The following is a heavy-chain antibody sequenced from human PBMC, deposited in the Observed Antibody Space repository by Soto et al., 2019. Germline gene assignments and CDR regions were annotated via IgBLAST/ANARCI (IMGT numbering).Heavy chain of an antibody. CDR3: AKVERYYYDSSGYYSSPLF. CDR2: ISGSGGTT. D-gene: IGHD3-22*01. CDR1: GFTLSSYA. Sequence: ELAESGGGLVQPGGSLRLSCAASGFTLSSYAMSWVRQAPGKGLEWVSAISGSGGTTYYADSVKGRFTISRDTSKNTLYLQMNSLRAEDTAVYYCAKVERYYYDSSGYYSSPLFWGQGTLVTVSS. V-gene: IGHV3-23*04. J-gene: IGHJ4*02.